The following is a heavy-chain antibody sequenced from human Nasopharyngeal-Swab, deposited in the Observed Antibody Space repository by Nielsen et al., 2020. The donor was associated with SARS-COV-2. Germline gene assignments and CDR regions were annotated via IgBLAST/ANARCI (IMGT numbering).Heavy chain of an antibody. CDR2: IWYDGGNK. CDR3: ASGMVLEWLPTYWYFDL. Sequence: GESLKISCATSGFRFGSYGMHWVRQAPDKGLEWVAVIWYDGGNKYYADSVKGRFTVSRDDSKSTLYLQMNSLRAEDTAVYYCASGMVLEWLPTYWYFDLWGRGTLVTVSS. CDR1: GFRFGSYG. D-gene: IGHD3-3*01. V-gene: IGHV3-33*01. J-gene: IGHJ2*01.